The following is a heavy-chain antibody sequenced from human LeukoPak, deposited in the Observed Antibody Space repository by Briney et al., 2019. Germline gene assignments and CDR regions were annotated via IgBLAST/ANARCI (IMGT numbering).Heavy chain of an antibody. D-gene: IGHD3-22*01. V-gene: IGHV1-46*01. CDR3: ARCPLHYYDSRDGKLGFDI. Sequence: ASVKVSCKASGYTFTSYYMHWVRQAPGQGLEWMGIINPSGGSTSYAQKFQGRVTMTRDMSTSTVYMELSSLRSEDTAVYYCARCPLHYYDSRDGKLGFDIWGQGTMVTVSS. CDR1: GYTFTSYY. CDR2: INPSGGST. J-gene: IGHJ3*02.